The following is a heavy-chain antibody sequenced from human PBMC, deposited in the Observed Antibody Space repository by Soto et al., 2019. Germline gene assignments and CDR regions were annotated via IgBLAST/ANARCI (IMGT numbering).Heavy chain of an antibody. CDR1: LFTFSGYG. J-gene: IGHJ6*02. D-gene: IGHD3-22*01. Sequence: AGGSLRLSCAASLFTFSGYGMHWFRQAPGKGLEWVAVIWYDGSNKYYADSVKGRFTISRDNSENTLYLQMNSLRAEDTAVYYCARDYYDSSASGGGMDVWGQGTTVTVSS. CDR3: ARDYYDSSASGGGMDV. V-gene: IGHV3-33*01. CDR2: IWYDGSNK.